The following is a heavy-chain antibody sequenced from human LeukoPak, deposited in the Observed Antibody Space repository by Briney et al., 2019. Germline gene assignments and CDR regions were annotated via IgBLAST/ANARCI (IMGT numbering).Heavy chain of an antibody. J-gene: IGHJ4*02. Sequence: SSVKVSCKASGYTFTSYGISWVRQAPGQGLEWMGWISAYNGNTNYAQKLQGRVTMTTDTSTSTAYMELRSLRSDDTAVYYCAREDPQYGNGFDYWAREPWSPSPQ. CDR1: GYTFTSYG. D-gene: IGHD6-6*01. CDR3: AREDPQYGNGFDY. CDR2: ISAYNGNT. V-gene: IGHV1-18*04.